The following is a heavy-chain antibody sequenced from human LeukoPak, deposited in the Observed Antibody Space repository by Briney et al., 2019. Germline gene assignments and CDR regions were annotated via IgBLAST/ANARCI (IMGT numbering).Heavy chain of an antibody. Sequence: LTGGSLRLSCAASGFSFSSYSMNWVRQAQGKGLEWVSYISSSSSTIYYADSVKGRFTISRDNAKNSLYLQMNSLRAEDTAVYYCARDRRGSASSFFDYGGQGTLVTVSS. CDR1: GFSFSSYS. D-gene: IGHD1-26*01. CDR2: ISSSSSTI. J-gene: IGHJ4*02. CDR3: ARDRRGSASSFFDY. V-gene: IGHV3-48*04.